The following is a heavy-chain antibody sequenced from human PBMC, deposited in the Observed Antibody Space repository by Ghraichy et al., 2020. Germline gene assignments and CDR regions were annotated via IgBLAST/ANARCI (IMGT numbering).Heavy chain of an antibody. V-gene: IGHV4-61*01. D-gene: IGHD6-19*01. CDR1: GGSVSSGTYY. CDR3: AGGKAVAGSFDY. CDR2: IYYSGST. Sequence: SETLSLTCTVSGGSVSSGTYYWSWIRQPPGKGLEWIGYIYYSGSTNYNPSLKSRVTISVDTSKNQFSLKLSSVTTADTAVFYCAGGKAVAGSFDYWGQGTLVTVSS. J-gene: IGHJ4*02.